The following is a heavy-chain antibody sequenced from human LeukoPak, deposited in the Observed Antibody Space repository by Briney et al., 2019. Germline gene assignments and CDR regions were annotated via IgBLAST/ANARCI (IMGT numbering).Heavy chain of an antibody. V-gene: IGHV3-21*01. D-gene: IGHD2-15*01. CDR3: ARSVVVVAAGDY. CDR1: GFTFSSYS. CDR2: ISSSSSYI. Sequence: GGSLRLSCAASGFTFSSYSMNWVRQAPGKGLEWVSSISSSSSYIYYADSVKGRFTISRDNAKNSLYLQMNSLRAEDTAVYYCARSVVVVAAGDYWGQGTLVTVSS. J-gene: IGHJ4*02.